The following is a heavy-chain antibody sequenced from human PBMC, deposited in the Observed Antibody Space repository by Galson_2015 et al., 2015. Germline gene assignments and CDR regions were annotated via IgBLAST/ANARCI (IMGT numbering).Heavy chain of an antibody. J-gene: IGHJ3*02. CDR3: ARDGRTFLAAAGDAFDI. Sequence: SETLSLTCAVSGGSISSSNWWSWVRQPPGKGLEWIGEIYHSGSTNYNPSLKSRVTISVDKSKNQFSLKLSSVIAADTAVYYCARDGRTFLAAAGDAFDIWGQGTMVTVSS. D-gene: IGHD6-13*01. V-gene: IGHV4-4*02. CDR2: IYHSGST. CDR1: GGSISSSNW.